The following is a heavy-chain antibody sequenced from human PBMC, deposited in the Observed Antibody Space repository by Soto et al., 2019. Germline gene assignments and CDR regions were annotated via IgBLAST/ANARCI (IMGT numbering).Heavy chain of an antibody. Sequence: QVQLVQSGGDVKTPGASVKVSCTTFRYTFTSHGIAWVRQAPGQGLEWMGWISTFNGKTDYAQKFQGRVTMTADTPKSTGHMELRRLRSDDTAVYYCARLLTEGATFREDAFDLWGQGTKVTVSS. CDR2: ISTFNGKT. CDR3: ARLLTEGATFREDAFDL. J-gene: IGHJ3*01. V-gene: IGHV1-18*01. D-gene: IGHD1-26*01. CDR1: RYTFTSHG.